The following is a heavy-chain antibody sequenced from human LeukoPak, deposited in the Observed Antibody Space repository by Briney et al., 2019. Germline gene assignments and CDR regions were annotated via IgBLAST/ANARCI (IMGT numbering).Heavy chain of an antibody. D-gene: IGHD2-15*01. J-gene: IGHJ4*02. Sequence: GGSLRLSCAASGFTFSSYSMNWVRQAPGKGLEWVSYISSSSRTIYYADSVKGRFTISRDNAKNSLYLQMNSLRAEDTAVYYCARDAALAAGSDYWGQGTLVTVSS. CDR2: ISSSSRTI. CDR1: GFTFSSYS. V-gene: IGHV3-48*01. CDR3: ARDAALAAGSDY.